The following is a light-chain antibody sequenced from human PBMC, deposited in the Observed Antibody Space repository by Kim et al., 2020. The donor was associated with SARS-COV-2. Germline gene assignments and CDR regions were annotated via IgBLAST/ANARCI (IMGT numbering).Light chain of an antibody. CDR3: NSHTTSSTYV. CDR2: DVS. J-gene: IGLJ1*01. CDR1: SRDVGYYNS. V-gene: IGLV2-14*04. Sequence: GQSIPIACTGTSRDVGYYNSVSWDQQHPGKAPKLIMYDVSGRASGVSNRFSGSQSGNTASLTISGLRAEDEADYYCNSHTTSSTYVFGSGTKVTVL.